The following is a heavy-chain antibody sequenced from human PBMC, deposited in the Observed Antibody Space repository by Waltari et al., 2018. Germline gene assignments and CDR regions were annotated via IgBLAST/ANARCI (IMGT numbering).Heavy chain of an antibody. Sequence: QLQLQESGPGLVKPSETLSLTCTVSGGSISSSSYYWGWIRQPPGKGLEWIGSIYYSGSTYYNPSLKSRVTISVDTSKNQFSLKLSSVTAADTAVYYCVGVAARLWFDPWGQGTLVTVSS. CDR1: GGSISSSSYY. J-gene: IGHJ5*02. D-gene: IGHD6-6*01. V-gene: IGHV4-39*01. CDR3: VGVAARLWFDP. CDR2: IYYSGST.